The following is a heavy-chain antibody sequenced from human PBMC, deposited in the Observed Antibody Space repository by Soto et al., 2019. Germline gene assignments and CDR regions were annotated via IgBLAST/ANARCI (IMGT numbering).Heavy chain of an antibody. CDR2: ITPIFGTA. J-gene: IGHJ6*02. CDR1: GGTFSSYA. D-gene: IGHD6-19*01. V-gene: IGHV1-69*06. CDR3: ARGGVAGTSYYYYYGMDV. Sequence: ASVKVSCKASGGTFSSYAISWVRQAPGQGLEWMGGITPIFGTANYAQKFQGRVTITADKSTSTAYMELSSLRSEDTAVYYCARGGVAGTSYYYYYGMDVWGQGTTVTVSS.